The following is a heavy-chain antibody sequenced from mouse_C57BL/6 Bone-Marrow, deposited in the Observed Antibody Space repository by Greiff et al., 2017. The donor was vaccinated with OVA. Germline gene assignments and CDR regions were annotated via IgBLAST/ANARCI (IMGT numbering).Heavy chain of an antibody. J-gene: IGHJ3*01. CDR2: IDPETGGT. CDR1: GYTFTDYE. Sequence: VKLMESGAELVRPGASVTLSCKASGYTFTDYEMHWVKQTPVHGLEWIGAIDPETGGTAYNQKFKGKAILTADKSSSTAYMELRSLTSEDSAVYYCTDSPPFAYWGQGTLVTVSA. V-gene: IGHV1-15*01. D-gene: IGHD2-12*01. CDR3: TDSPPFAY.